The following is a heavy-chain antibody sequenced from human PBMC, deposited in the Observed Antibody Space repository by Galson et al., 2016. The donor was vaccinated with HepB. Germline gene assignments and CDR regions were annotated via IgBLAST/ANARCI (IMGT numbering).Heavy chain of an antibody. CDR2: ISYDGSNK. CDR1: GFTFSLFA. D-gene: IGHD3-10*01. J-gene: IGHJ4*02. Sequence: SLRLSCAASGFTFSLFAIHWVRQAPGKGLEWVAMISYDGSNKYYADSVKGRFTISRDNPKSTPYLQMDSLRIEDTAIYSCARARDRYGSGGPLDYWGQGSLVTVSS. CDR3: ARARDRYGSGGPLDY. V-gene: IGHV3-30-3*01.